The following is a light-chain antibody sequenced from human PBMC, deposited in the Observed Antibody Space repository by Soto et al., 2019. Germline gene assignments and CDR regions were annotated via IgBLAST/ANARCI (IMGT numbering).Light chain of an antibody. CDR2: GPS. Sequence: EIALTQSPGTLSLSPGERATLSCRASQRVSSSYIAWYQHKPGQAPRLLIYGPSSRAAGIPDRFSGSGSGTDFTLTISSLEPEDFAVYYCQQRSNWPPSITFGQGTRLEIK. J-gene: IGKJ5*01. CDR1: QRVSSSY. V-gene: IGKV3D-20*02. CDR3: QQRSNWPPSIT.